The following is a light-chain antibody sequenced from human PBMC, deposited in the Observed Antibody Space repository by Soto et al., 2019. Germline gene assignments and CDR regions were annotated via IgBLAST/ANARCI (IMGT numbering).Light chain of an antibody. CDR1: QSVSSSY. J-gene: IGKJ5*01. CDR3: QQYGSSL. V-gene: IGKV3-20*01. Sequence: EIVLTXXXGXXXLXXXEXXTXXXRASQSVSSSYLAWYQQKPGQAPRLLIYGASSRATGIPDRFSGSGSGTDFTLTISRLEPEDFAVYYCQQYGSSLFGQGTRLEIK. CDR2: GAS.